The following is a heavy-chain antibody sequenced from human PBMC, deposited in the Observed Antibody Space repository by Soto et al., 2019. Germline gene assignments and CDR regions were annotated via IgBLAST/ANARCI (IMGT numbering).Heavy chain of an antibody. Sequence: SVKVSCKASGGTFSSYAISWVRQAPGQGLEWMGGIIPIFGTANYAQKFQGRVTITADKSTSTAYMELSSLRSEDTAVYYCARDHCSGGSCYLETYYYYGMDVWGQGTRVSVSS. CDR1: GGTFSSYA. D-gene: IGHD2-15*01. V-gene: IGHV1-69*06. CDR3: ARDHCSGGSCYLETYYYYGMDV. CDR2: IIPIFGTA. J-gene: IGHJ6*02.